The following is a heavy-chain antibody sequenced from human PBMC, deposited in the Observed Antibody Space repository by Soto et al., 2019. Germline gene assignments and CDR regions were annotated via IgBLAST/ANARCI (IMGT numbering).Heavy chain of an antibody. V-gene: IGHV3-30-3*01. D-gene: IGHD6-13*01. CDR1: GFTFSSYA. J-gene: IGHJ6*02. CDR2: ISYDGSNK. Sequence: GGSLRLSCAASGFTFSSYAMHWVRQAPGKGLEWVAVISYDGSNKYYADSVKGRFTISRDNSKNTLYLQMNSLRAEDTAVYYWARDREAAGKGRRGGYYYYGMDVWGQGTTVTVSS. CDR3: ARDREAAGKGRRGGYYYYGMDV.